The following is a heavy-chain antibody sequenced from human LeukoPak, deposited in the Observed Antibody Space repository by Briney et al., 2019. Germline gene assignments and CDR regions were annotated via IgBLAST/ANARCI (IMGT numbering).Heavy chain of an antibody. CDR1: GFTFSNYG. Sequence: GGSLRLSCAASGFTFSNYGMHWVRQAPGKGLEWVAGIWYDGGYKYYADSVKGRFTISRGNSKNTLFLQMDSLRAEDTAVYYCARNYYDSSGYQEATFNYWGQGTLVTVSS. CDR2: IWYDGGYK. CDR3: ARNYYDSSGYQEATFNY. V-gene: IGHV3-33*01. J-gene: IGHJ4*02. D-gene: IGHD3-22*01.